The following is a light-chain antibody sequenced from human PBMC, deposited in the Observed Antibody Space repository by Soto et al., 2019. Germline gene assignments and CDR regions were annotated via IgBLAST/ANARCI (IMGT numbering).Light chain of an antibody. Sequence: DNQLTQSPSFLSASVGDRVTITCRASQGISSYLAWYQQRPGKAPKLLIYAASTLPSGVPSRFSGSGSGTEFTLTISSLQPEAFATYYCQQLNTYPLTFGGGTKVEIK. V-gene: IGKV1-9*01. CDR1: QGISSY. CDR3: QQLNTYPLT. CDR2: AAS. J-gene: IGKJ4*01.